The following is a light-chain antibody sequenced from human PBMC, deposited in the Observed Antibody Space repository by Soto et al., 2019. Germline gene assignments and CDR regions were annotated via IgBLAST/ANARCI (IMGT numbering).Light chain of an antibody. V-gene: IGLV2-14*01. CDR1: SSDVGAYNY. CDR2: EVT. J-gene: IGLJ2*01. Sequence: QSVLTQPASVSGSPGQSITISCTGTSSDVGAYNYVSWYRQHPGKAPQLMIYEVTNRPSGVSNRFSASKSGNTASLTISGLHTADEADYYCSSYTTTNTLVFGGGTKLPVL. CDR3: SSYTTTNTLV.